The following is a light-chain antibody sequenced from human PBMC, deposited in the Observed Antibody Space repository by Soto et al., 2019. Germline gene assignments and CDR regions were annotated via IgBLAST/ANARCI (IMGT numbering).Light chain of an antibody. CDR2: DDT. Sequence: QSALTQPASVSGSPGQSITISCTGTSSDIGSYNFVSWYQQHPGKAPKFIIYDDTKRPSGVSNRFSGSKSGNTASLTISGLQAEDEAEYYCSSYCLSYGSIETSATVVFGGGTKLTVL. CDR1: SSDIGSYNF. V-gene: IGLV2-14*02. CDR3: SSYCLSYGSIETSATVV. J-gene: IGLJ2*01.